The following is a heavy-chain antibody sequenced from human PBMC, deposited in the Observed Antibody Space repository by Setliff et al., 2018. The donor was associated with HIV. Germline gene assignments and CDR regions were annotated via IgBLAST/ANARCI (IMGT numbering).Heavy chain of an antibody. J-gene: IGHJ3*01. D-gene: IGHD7-27*01. CDR1: GRSFSGYY. V-gene: IGHV4-34*01. CDR3: ARGWGHDGFDF. Sequence: SETLSLTCAVYGRSFSGYYWNWIRQSPGKGLEWIGEINHSGGTNYNPSLKSRVTMSIDTSKNQFSLNVSSVTAADTAVCYCARGWGHDGFDFWGQGTMVTVS. CDR2: INHSGGT.